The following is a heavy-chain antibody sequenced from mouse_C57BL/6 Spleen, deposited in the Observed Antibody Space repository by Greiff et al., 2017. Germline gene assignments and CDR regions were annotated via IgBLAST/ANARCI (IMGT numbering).Heavy chain of an antibody. Sequence: QVQLQQPGAELVRPGSSVKLSCKASGYTFTSYWMHWVKQRPIQGLEWIGNIDPSDSETHYNQKFKDKATLTVDKSSSTAYMQLSSLTSEDSAVYYCARGGGYDGYYWAMDYWGQGTSVTVSS. CDR2: IDPSDSET. V-gene: IGHV1-52*01. D-gene: IGHD2-3*01. J-gene: IGHJ4*01. CDR1: GYTFTSYW. CDR3: ARGGGYDGYYWAMDY.